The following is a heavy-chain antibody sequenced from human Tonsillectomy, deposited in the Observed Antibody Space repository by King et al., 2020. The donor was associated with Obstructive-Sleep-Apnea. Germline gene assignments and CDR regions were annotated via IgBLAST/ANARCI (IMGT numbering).Heavy chain of an antibody. CDR3: ARLYGDNSREYFQP. D-gene: IGHD4/OR15-4a*01. Sequence: VQLQQWGAGLLKPSETLSLTCAVYGGSFSGYYWSWIRQPPGMGLEWIGEINHSGSTNYNPSLKSRVTISVDTSKNQFSRNLYSVTAADAAVYYCARLYGDNSREYFQPWGQGTLVTVSS. V-gene: IGHV4-34*01. CDR1: GGSFSGYY. CDR2: INHSGST. J-gene: IGHJ1*01.